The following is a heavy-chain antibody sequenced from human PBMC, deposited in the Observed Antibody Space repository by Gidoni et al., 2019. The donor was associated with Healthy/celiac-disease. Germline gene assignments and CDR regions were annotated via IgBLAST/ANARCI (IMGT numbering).Heavy chain of an antibody. CDR2: IYYRGST. CDR1: GCFISSSSYD. D-gene: IGHD6-19*01. CDR3: WNSGGGRFDY. Sequence: QLQLQESGPGLVKLSETLSPTCTVSGCFISSSSYDWGWIRQPPGKGLEWIGSIYYRGSTCYTPSLKSRVTISVDTSKNQFSLKLSSVTAADTAVYYCWNSGGGRFDYWGQGTLVTVSS. V-gene: IGHV4-39*01. J-gene: IGHJ4*02.